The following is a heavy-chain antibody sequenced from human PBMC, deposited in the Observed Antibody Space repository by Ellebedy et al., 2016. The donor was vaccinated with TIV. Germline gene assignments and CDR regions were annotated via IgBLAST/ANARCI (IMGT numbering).Heavy chain of an antibody. Sequence: SVKVSCXASGFTFTSSAVQWVRQARGQRLEWIGWIVVGSGNTNYAQKFQERVTITRDMSTSTAYMELRRLRSDDTAVYYCARDENRIRDYWGQGTLVTVSS. J-gene: IGHJ4*02. CDR1: GFTFTSSA. CDR3: ARDENRIRDY. CDR2: IVVGSGNT. V-gene: IGHV1-58*01.